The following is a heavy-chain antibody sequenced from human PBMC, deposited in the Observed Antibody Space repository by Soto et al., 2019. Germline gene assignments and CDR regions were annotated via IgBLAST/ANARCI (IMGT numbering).Heavy chain of an antibody. CDR1: GLTFTRSA. CDR3: AAECGFFLNFLRPPLYKCFL. D-gene: IGHD2-2*02. J-gene: IGHJ2*01. V-gene: IGHV1-58*01. Sequence: NVSCKASGLTFTRSAVQWVRQARGQRLEWIGWIVVGSGNTNYAQKFQERVTITRDMSTSTAYMELSSLRSEDTAVYYCAAECGFFLNFLRPPLYKCFLW. CDR2: IVVGSGNT.